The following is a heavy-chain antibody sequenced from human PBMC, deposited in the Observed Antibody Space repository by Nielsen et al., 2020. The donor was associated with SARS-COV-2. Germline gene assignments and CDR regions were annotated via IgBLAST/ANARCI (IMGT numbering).Heavy chain of an antibody. V-gene: IGHV3-23*01. Sequence: GGSLRLSCAASGFTFSIYAMIWVRQAPGKGLEWVSGISGSGGSTYYADSVKGRFTISRDNGKNSLYLQMNSLRVEDTAVYYCAREGRNLPLDYWGQGTLVTVSS. CDR1: GFTFSIYA. CDR3: AREGRNLPLDY. CDR2: ISGSGGST. J-gene: IGHJ4*02.